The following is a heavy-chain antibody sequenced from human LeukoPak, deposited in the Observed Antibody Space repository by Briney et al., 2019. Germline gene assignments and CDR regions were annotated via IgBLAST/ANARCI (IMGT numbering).Heavy chain of an antibody. D-gene: IGHD2-21*01. CDR3: ARDRTYSLSSLA. J-gene: IGHJ5*02. V-gene: IGHV1-2*06. CDR1: GYTFTGYY. Sequence: ASVKVSCKASGYTFTGYYMHWVRQAPGQGLECMGRINPNSGGTNYAQKFQGRVTMTRDTSISTSYMALSRLRSNATAVYYCARDRTYSLSSLAWGPGNLVTASS. CDR2: INPNSGGT.